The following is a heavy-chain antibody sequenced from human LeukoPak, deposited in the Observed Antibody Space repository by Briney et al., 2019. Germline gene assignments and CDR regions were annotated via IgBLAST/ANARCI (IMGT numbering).Heavy chain of an antibody. D-gene: IGHD6-19*01. CDR1: GGSFSGYY. J-gene: IGHJ6*04. CDR3: ARVPWAVAGTTRPAYYYYGMDV. CDR2: INHSGST. V-gene: IGHV4-34*01. Sequence: KPSETLSLTCAVYGGSFSGYYWSWLRQPPGKGLEWIGEINHSGSTNYNPSLKSRVTISVDTSKNQFSLKLSSVTAADTAVYYCARVPWAVAGTTRPAYYYYGMDVWGKGTTVTVSS.